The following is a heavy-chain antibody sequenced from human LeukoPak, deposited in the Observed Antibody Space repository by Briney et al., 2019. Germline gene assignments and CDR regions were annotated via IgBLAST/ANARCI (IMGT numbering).Heavy chain of an antibody. CDR3: AGSFSAGDY. J-gene: IGHJ4*02. CDR2: IKPDGTEK. Sequence: PGGSLRLSCAASGFTFTSYRMSWGRQAPGKGLECVANIKPDGTEKYYVDSVKGRFTLSRDNTKNSLYLQMNSLRVEDTAVYYCAGSFSAGDYWGQGTLVTVSS. D-gene: IGHD6-13*01. V-gene: IGHV3-7*01. CDR1: GFTFTSYR.